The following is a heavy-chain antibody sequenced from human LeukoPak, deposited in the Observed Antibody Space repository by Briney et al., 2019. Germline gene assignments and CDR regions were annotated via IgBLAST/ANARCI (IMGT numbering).Heavy chain of an antibody. Sequence: SETLSLTCTVSGGSISSSSYYWSWIRQPAGKGLEWIGRIYTSGSTNYNPSLKSRVTMSVDTSKNQFSLKLSSVTAADTAVYYCARNYGDYWGDAFDIWGQGTMVTVSS. V-gene: IGHV4-61*02. CDR1: GGSISSSSYY. D-gene: IGHD4-17*01. CDR3: ARNYGDYWGDAFDI. J-gene: IGHJ3*02. CDR2: IYTSGST.